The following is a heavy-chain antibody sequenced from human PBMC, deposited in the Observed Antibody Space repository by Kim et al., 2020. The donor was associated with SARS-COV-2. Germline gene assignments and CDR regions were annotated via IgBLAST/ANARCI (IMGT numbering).Heavy chain of an antibody. V-gene: IGHV4-39*07. CDR3: ASPIPYCSGGSCYADWYFDL. Sequence: SETLSLTCTVSGGSISSSSYYWGWIRQPPGKGLEWIGSIYYSGSTYYNPSLKSRVTISVDTSKNQFSLKLSSVTAADTAVYYCASPIPYCSGGSCYADWYFDLWGRGTLVTVSS. CDR1: GGSISSSSYY. D-gene: IGHD2-15*01. CDR2: IYYSGST. J-gene: IGHJ2*01.